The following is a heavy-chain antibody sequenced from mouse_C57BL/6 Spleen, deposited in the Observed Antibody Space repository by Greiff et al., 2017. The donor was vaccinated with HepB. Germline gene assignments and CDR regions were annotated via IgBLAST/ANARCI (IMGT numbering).Heavy chain of an antibody. CDR2: FDPETGGT. V-gene: IGHV1-15*01. Sequence: VQLQQSGAELVRPGPHVTRSAKVWASTFPVSEMPWLTQTPLLGLEWIGAFDPETGGTAYNQKFKGKAILTADKSSSTAYMELRSLTSEDSAVFYCTSSYYSNYGFAYWGQGTLVTVSA. J-gene: IGHJ3*01. CDR3: TSSYYSNYGFAY. D-gene: IGHD2-5*01. CDR1: ASTFPVSE.